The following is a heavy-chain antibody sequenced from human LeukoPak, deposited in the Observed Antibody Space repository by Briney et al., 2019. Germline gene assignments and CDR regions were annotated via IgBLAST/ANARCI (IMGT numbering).Heavy chain of an antibody. D-gene: IGHD3-10*01. J-gene: IGHJ6*03. CDR3: AKAGKRRGGSGGYYYYYYMDV. CDR2: IYTSGST. CDR1: GGSISSYY. Sequence: PSETLSLTCTVSGGSISSYYWSWIRQPAGKGLEWIGRIYTSGSTNYNPSLKSRVTMSVDTSKNHFSLKLSSVTAADTAVYYCAKAGKRRGGSGGYYYYYYMDVWGKGTTVTTSS. V-gene: IGHV4-4*07.